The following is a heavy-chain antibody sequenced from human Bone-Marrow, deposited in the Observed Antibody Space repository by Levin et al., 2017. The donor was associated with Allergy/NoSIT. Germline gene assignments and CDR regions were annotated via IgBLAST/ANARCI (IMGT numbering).Heavy chain of an antibody. CDR2: IPYSGTS. CDR1: GASMTTNSYH. V-gene: IGHV4-39*01. J-gene: IGHJ6*02. D-gene: IGHD2-8*01. CDR3: VRLAGCNGVNCYYGVDV. Sequence: SETLSLTCSVSGASMTTNSYHWGWFRQPPGKGLEWIGSIPYSGTSYLNPSLESRVTISVDTSKSQFSLMLRSVTAADTAMFYCVRLAGCNGVNCYYGVDVWGQGTTVIVSS.